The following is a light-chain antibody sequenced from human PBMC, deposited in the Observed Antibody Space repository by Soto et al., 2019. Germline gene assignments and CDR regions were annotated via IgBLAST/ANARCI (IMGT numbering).Light chain of an antibody. Sequence: QSVLTQPPSASGTPGQRVTISCSGGSSNIGVNYVHWYQQYPGTAPKRLIYSNNQRPSGVPDRFSGSKSGTSASLAISGLRSEDEAVYYCATWDDRLSGPVFGRGTKLTVL. CDR3: ATWDDRLSGPV. V-gene: IGLV1-47*02. J-gene: IGLJ3*02. CDR2: SNN. CDR1: SSNIGVNY.